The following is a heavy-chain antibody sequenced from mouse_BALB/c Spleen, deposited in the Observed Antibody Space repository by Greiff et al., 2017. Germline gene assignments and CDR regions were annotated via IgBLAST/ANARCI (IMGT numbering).Heavy chain of an antibody. Sequence: EVKLLESGGGLVQPGGSLKLSCAASGFDFSRYWMSWVRQAPGKGLEWIGEINPDSSTINYTPSLKDKFIISRDNAKNTLYLQMSKVRSEDTALYYCARKGYGSSPYYFDYWGQGTTLTVSS. V-gene: IGHV4-1*02. D-gene: IGHD1-1*01. CDR2: INPDSSTI. CDR1: GFDFSRYW. J-gene: IGHJ2*01. CDR3: ARKGYGSSPYYFDY.